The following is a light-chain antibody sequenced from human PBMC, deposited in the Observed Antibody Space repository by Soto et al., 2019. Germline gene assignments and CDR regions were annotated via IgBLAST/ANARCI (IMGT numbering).Light chain of an antibody. CDR1: SSNIGNNY. CDR3: TAWDDSLSGVV. V-gene: IGLV1-47*01. J-gene: IGLJ2*01. Sequence: QSVLTRPPSASGTPGQRVTVSCSGTSSNIGNNYVCWYQQLPGTAPKLLIYRNTQRPSGVPDRFSGSKSGTSASLAISGLRSDDEAEYYCTAWDDSLSGVVFGGGTKLTVL. CDR2: RNT.